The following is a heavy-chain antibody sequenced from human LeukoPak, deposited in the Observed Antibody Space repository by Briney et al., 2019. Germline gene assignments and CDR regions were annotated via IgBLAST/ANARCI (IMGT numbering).Heavy chain of an antibody. J-gene: IGHJ4*02. Sequence: GGSLRLSCAASGFTFSSYWMSWVRQAPGEGLEWVANIKQDGSEKYYVDSVKGRFTISRDNAKNSLYLQMNSLRAEDTAVYYCARGSYGDYDLFDYWGQGTLVTVSS. CDR1: GFTFSSYW. CDR2: IKQDGSEK. D-gene: IGHD4-17*01. CDR3: ARGSYGDYDLFDY. V-gene: IGHV3-7*03.